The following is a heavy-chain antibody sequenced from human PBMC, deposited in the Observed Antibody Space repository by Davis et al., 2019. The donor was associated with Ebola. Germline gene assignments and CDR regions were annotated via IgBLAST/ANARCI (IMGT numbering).Heavy chain of an antibody. CDR2: ISGTSTYT. V-gene: IGHV3-11*06. J-gene: IGHJ3*02. Sequence: PGGSLRLSCAASGFTFSDYYISWIRQAPGKGLEWVSYISGTSTYTNYADSVKGRFTISRDNAKNSLYLQMNSLRAEDTALYYCARDSVHYYDSRGPRGFDIWGQGTMVTVSS. CDR3: ARDSVHYYDSRGPRGFDI. CDR1: GFTFSDYY. D-gene: IGHD3-22*01.